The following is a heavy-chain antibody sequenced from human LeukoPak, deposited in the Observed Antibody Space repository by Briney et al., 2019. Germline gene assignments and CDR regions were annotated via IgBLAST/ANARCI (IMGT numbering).Heavy chain of an antibody. CDR1: GGSISSYY. CDR2: IYYSGNT. J-gene: IGHJ4*02. D-gene: IGHD3-10*01. CDR3: AREERYGSSYDY. Sequence: SETLSLTCTVSGGSISSYYWSWIRQPPGKGLEWIGYIYYSGNTNYNPSLKSRVTISVDTSKNQFSLKLSSVTAADTAVYYCAREERYGSSYDYRGQGTLVTVSS. V-gene: IGHV4-59*01.